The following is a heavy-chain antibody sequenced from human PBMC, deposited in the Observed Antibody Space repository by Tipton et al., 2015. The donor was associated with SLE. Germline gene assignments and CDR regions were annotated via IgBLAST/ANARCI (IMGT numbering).Heavy chain of an antibody. V-gene: IGHV4-38-2*01. CDR1: GHSISSGYY. CDR2: IYHSGST. J-gene: IGHJ5*02. D-gene: IGHD4-17*01. Sequence: TLSLTCAVSGHSISSGYYWGWIRQPPGKGLEWIGSIYHSGSTYYNPSLKSRVTISVDTSKNQFSLKLSSVTAADTAVYYCAREVGYGDLNWFDPWGQGTLVTVSS. CDR3: AREVGYGDLNWFDP.